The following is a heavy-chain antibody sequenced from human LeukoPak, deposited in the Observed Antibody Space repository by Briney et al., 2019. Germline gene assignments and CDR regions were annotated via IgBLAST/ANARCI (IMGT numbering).Heavy chain of an antibody. CDR1: GFTLSSYG. J-gene: IGHJ4*02. V-gene: IGHV3-30-3*01. CDR2: ISYDGSNK. CDR3: ARGIAVAGTDY. Sequence: PGGSLRLSWAASGFTLSSYGMRWVRQAAGKGREWVAVISYDGSNKYYADSVKGRFTISRDNSKDTLYLQMNSLSAEDTAVYYCARGIAVAGTDYWGQGTLVTVSS. D-gene: IGHD6-19*01.